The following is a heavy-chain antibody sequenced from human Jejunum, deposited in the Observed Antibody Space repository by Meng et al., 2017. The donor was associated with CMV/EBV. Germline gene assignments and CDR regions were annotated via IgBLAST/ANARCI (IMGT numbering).Heavy chain of an antibody. CDR1: GFRFSDYG. J-gene: IGHJ5*02. Sequence: CTVAGFRFSDYGVHGVRQSPGKGLEWVADIWSDGRATYYADSVSGRFTISRDDSRSTLYLQTNSLRAEDTAVYYCARDLAVGRIWFDPWGQGTLVTVSS. CDR3: ARDLAVGRIWFDP. D-gene: IGHD6-19*01. V-gene: IGHV3-33*01. CDR2: IWSDGRAT.